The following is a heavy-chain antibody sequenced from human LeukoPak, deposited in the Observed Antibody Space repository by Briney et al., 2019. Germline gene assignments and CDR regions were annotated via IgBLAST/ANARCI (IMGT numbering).Heavy chain of an antibody. CDR3: ARGSVRGEFDP. D-gene: IGHD3-10*01. J-gene: IGHJ5*02. V-gene: IGHV4-59*01. CDR1: GGSISTYY. Sequence: SETLSLTCTLSGGSISTYYWSWVRQPPGKGLEGIGYIYYTGSTDYNPSLKSRGTMSVDTSKNQFSLKLSSVTAADTAVYSCARGSVRGEFDPWGQGTLVTVSS. CDR2: IYYTGST.